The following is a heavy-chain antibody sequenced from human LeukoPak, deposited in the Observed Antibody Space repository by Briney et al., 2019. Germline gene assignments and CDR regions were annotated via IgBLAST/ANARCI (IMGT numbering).Heavy chain of an antibody. CDR2: IYHSGRT. CDR3: ARSSHAFDI. J-gene: IGHJ3*02. V-gene: IGHV4-30-2*01. Sequence: PSQTLSLTCAVSGGSISSGHYSWNWIRQPPGKGLEWIGYIYHSGRTYYKPTLKSRVTISVDRSKNQFSLKLNPVTAADTALYYCARSSHAFDIWGQGTMVTVSS. D-gene: IGHD6-6*01. CDR1: GGSISSGHYS.